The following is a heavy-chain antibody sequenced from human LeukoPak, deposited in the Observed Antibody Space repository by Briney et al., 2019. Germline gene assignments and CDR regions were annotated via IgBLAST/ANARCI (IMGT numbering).Heavy chain of an antibody. J-gene: IGHJ6*02. V-gene: IGHV4-30-4*01. D-gene: IGHD1-26*01. CDR1: GGSISSGDYY. CDR2: IYYSGST. Sequence: SETLSLTCTVSGGSISSGDYYWSWIRRPPGKGLEWIGYIYYSGSTYYNPSLKSRVTISVDTSKNQFSLKLSSVTAADTAVYYCARGRGELLYYGMDVWGQGTTVTVSS. CDR3: ARGRGELLYYGMDV.